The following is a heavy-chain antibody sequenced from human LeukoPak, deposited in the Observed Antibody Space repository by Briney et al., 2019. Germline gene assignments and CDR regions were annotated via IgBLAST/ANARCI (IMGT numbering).Heavy chain of an antibody. CDR3: ARGSITIFGVVIPFGGYNWFDP. J-gene: IGHJ5*02. Sequence: ASVKVSCKASGYTFTSYAMNWVRQAPGQGLEWMGWINTNTGNPTYGQGFTGRFVFSLDTSVSTAYLQISSLKAEDTAVYYCARGSITIFGVVIPFGGYNWFDPWGQGTLVTVSS. V-gene: IGHV7-4-1*02. CDR1: GYTFTSYA. D-gene: IGHD3-3*01. CDR2: INTNTGNP.